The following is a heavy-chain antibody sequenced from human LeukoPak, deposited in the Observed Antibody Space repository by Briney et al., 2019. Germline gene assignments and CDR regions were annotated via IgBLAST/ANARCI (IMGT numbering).Heavy chain of an antibody. V-gene: IGHV3-21*01. D-gene: IGHD6-19*01. CDR1: GFTFSSYS. CDR3: ARGGSSGCHCDY. CDR2: ISSSSSYI. J-gene: IGHJ4*02. Sequence: GGSLRLSCAASGFTFSSYSMNWVRQAPGKGLEWVSSISSSSSYIYYADSVKGRFTISRDNAKNSLYLQMNSLRAEDTAVYYCARGGSSGCHCDYWGQGTLVTVSS.